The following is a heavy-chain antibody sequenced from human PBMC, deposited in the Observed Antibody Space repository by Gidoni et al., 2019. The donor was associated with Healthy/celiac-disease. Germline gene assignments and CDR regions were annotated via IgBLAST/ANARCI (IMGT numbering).Heavy chain of an antibody. D-gene: IGHD6-19*01. CDR3: AKMGPGQHSVAVAAHFDY. V-gene: IGHV3-9*01. CDR1: GFTVDDYA. CDR2: IRWNSGSI. J-gene: IGHJ4*02. Sequence: EVQLVESGGGLVQPGRCLRISCAAAGFTVDDYAMHWVRPAPGRGLEWVSCIRWNSGSIGYADSVKGRFTISRDNAKNSLYLQMHSLRAEDTALYYCAKMGPGQHSVAVAAHFDYWGQGTLVTVSS.